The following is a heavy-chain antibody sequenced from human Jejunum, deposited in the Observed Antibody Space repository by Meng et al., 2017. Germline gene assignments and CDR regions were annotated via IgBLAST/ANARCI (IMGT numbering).Heavy chain of an antibody. Sequence: VQLGQSGAEVKKPGASVKVSCEASGHTFSDYYIHWVRQAPGQGLEWMGRINPNSGGTDPAQSFQGRVTMTRGTSLGTAFMELSSLRSDDTAMYYCALCGGNCYTADSWGQGTLVTVSS. CDR1: GHTFSDYY. D-gene: IGHD2-21*01. J-gene: IGHJ4*02. CDR2: INPNSGGT. V-gene: IGHV1-2*06. CDR3: ALCGGNCYTADS.